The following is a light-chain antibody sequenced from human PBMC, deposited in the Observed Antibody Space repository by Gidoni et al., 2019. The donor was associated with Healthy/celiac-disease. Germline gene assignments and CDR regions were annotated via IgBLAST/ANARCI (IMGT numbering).Light chain of an antibody. CDR1: SSDVGGYNY. CDR3: SSYTSSSTPWV. J-gene: IGLJ3*02. CDR2: DVS. Sequence: QSALTQPASVSGSPGQSITISCTGTSSDVGGYNYVSWYQQHPGKAPKLMIYDVSNRPSGVSNRFSGSKSCNTASLTISGLQAEDEADYYCSSYTSSSTPWVLGGGTKLTVL. V-gene: IGLV2-14*01.